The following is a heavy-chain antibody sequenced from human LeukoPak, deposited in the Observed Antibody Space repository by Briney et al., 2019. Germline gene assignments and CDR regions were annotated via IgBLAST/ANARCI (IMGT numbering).Heavy chain of an antibody. CDR2: ITATSRHI. Sequence: GGSLRLSGAAPGVTFSGYSVNWVRQAPGKGLEWVSAITATSRHIYYADSVKGRYTISRDNAKNSLYLQMNSLRAEDTAVYYCARARRGTALDAFDIWGQGTMVTVSS. V-gene: IGHV3-21*04. CDR3: ARARRGTALDAFDI. D-gene: IGHD3-16*01. J-gene: IGHJ3*02. CDR1: GVTFSGYS.